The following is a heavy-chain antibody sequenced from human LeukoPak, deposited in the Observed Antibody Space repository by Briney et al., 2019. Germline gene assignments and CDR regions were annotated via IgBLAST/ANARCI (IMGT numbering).Heavy chain of an antibody. V-gene: IGHV3-7*01. CDR2: IKQDGSEK. J-gene: IGHJ4*02. Sequence: PGGSLRLSCAASGFTFSSYWMSWVRQAPGKGLEWVANIKQDGSEKYYVDSVKGRFTISRDNAKNSLYLQMNSLRAEDTAVYYCARGAWLLGTYYFDYWGQGTLVTVSS. D-gene: IGHD3-22*01. CDR3: ARGAWLLGTYYFDY. CDR1: GFTFSSYW.